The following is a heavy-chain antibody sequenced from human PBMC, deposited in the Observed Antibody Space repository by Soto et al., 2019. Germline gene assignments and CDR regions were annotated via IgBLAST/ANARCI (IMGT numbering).Heavy chain of an antibody. V-gene: IGHV4-61*08. CDR2: IYYSGST. D-gene: IGHD3-22*01. CDR3: ARDLLPDPRLDSSGYYYYYGMDV. CDR1: GGSISNGAYY. J-gene: IGHJ6*02. Sequence: PSETLSLTCTVSGGSISNGAYYWSWIRQPPGKGLEWIGYIYYSGSTNYNPSLKSRVTISVDTSKNQFPLKLSSVTAADTAVYYCARDLLPDPRLDSSGYYYYYGMDVWGQGTTVTVSS.